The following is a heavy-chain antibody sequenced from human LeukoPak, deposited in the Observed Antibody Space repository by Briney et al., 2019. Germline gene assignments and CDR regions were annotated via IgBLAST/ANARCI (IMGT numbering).Heavy chain of an antibody. CDR3: ARSSVGVAFVY. CDR2: INPNNGGT. Sequence: GASVKVSCKASGYTFTDYYIYWVRQAPGQGLEWMGRINPNNGGTNYAQKFQGRVTMTWDTSISTVYMDLSRLTSDDTAVYYCARSSVGVAFVYWGQGTLVTVSS. J-gene: IGHJ4*02. V-gene: IGHV1-2*06. CDR1: GYTFTDYY. D-gene: IGHD6-19*01.